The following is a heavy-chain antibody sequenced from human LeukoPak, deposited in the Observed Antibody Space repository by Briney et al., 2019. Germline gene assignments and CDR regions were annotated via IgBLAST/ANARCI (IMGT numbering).Heavy chain of an antibody. V-gene: IGHV1-8*01. Sequence: ASVKVSCKASGYTFTSYDINWVRQATGQGLEWMGWMNPNSGNTGYAQKFQGRVTMTRNTSISTAYMELSSLRSEDTAVYYCATAFPLGYCSGGSCPDDYWGQGTLVTVSS. J-gene: IGHJ4*02. CDR3: ATAFPLGYCSGGSCPDDY. D-gene: IGHD2-15*01. CDR1: GYTFTSYD. CDR2: MNPNSGNT.